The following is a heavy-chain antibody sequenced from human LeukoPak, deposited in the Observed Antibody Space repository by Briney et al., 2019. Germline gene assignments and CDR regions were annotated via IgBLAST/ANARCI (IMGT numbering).Heavy chain of an antibody. D-gene: IGHD1-26*01. CDR2: ISGSGGST. CDR3: AKDRLGAMMYFDF. J-gene: IGHJ4*02. CDR1: GFTFSSYA. Sequence: GGSLRLSCAASGFTFSSYAMSWVRQAPGKGLEWVSAISGSGGSTYYADSVKGRVTISRDNSKNTLYLQVNSLRVEDTAVYYCAKDRLGAMMYFDFWGQGTLVTVSS. V-gene: IGHV3-23*01.